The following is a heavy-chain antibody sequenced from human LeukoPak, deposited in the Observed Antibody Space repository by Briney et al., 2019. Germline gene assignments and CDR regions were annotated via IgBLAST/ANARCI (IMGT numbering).Heavy chain of an antibody. V-gene: IGHV3-11*06. CDR2: ISSSRSDYR. J-gene: IGHJ5*02. Sequence: GESLRLSCAASGFSFSTYDMIWIRQAPGRGLEWVSHISSSRSDYRRYAESVRGRFTISRDNAKNSVYLEMNGLTKNDTGVYYCARGGRNDLRSWFDPWGQGTVVTVSS. CDR3: ARGGRNDLRSWFDP. CDR1: GFSFSTYD. D-gene: IGHD1-1*01.